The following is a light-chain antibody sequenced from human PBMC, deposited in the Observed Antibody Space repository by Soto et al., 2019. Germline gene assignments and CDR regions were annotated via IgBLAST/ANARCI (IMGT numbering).Light chain of an antibody. Sequence: ENVLTQSPGALSLSPGETATLSCRASQNVATMYLSWYQQKPGQAPRLLIYGASSRATGIPDRFSGSGSGRDFTLTISRLEPEDFAVYYCQQYGSSPRYTFGQGTRLEIK. CDR3: QQYGSSPRYT. CDR1: QNVATMY. J-gene: IGKJ2*01. CDR2: GAS. V-gene: IGKV3-20*01.